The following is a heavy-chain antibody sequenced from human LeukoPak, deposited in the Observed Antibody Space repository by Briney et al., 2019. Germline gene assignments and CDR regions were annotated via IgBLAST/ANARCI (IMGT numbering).Heavy chain of an antibody. D-gene: IGHD6-19*01. CDR2: ISGSGGDT. CDR3: ARDSRGWSKNY. J-gene: IGHJ4*02. Sequence: GGSLRLSCAASGFTFSTDAMTWVRQAPGKGLHWVSAISGSGGDTYYEDSVKGRLTISRDNSKNMMYLQMNSLRAEDTAVYYCARDSRGWSKNYWGQGTLVTVSS. CDR1: GFTFSTDA. V-gene: IGHV3-23*01.